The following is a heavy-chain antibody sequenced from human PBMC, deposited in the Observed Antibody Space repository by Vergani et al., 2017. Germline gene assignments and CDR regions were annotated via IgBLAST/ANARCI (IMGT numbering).Heavy chain of an antibody. CDR1: GGSISSYY. CDR3: ARGTVSGGFGP. V-gene: IGHV4-59*01. J-gene: IGHJ5*02. CDR2: NYYSGST. D-gene: IGHD4-11*01. Sequence: QVQLHESGPGLVKPSETLSRTCTVSGGSISSYYWSWIRQPPGKGLEWVGNNYYSGSTNYKPTLKSRVTISGDTSKNQFSLKLSSVTAADTSVDYCARGTVSGGFGPWGQGTLVTVSS.